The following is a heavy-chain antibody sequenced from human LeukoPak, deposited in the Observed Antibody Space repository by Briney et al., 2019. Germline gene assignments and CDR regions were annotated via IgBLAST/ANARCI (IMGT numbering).Heavy chain of an antibody. CDR3: ARGSGETGGYYYVY. J-gene: IGHJ4*02. V-gene: IGHV1-69*01. D-gene: IGHD3-22*01. Sequence: GASVKVSCKASGGTFSRFTISWVRQAPGQGFEWMGGITPIFGTANFAQKFQGRVSITADESTRTAYMELRTLRSEDTAIYYCARGSGETGGYYYVYWGRGTPVTVSS. CDR2: ITPIFGTA. CDR1: GGTFSRFT.